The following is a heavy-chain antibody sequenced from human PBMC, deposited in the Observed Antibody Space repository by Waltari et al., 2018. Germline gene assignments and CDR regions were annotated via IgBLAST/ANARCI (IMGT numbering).Heavy chain of an antibody. V-gene: IGHV3-20*04. D-gene: IGHD3-22*01. CDR2: INWKGDKV. J-gene: IGHJ4*02. CDR3: ARGGDSSWPR. CDR1: GFTFVDYG. Sequence: VESGGGVIRPGGSLRLSCSAAGFTFVDYGMSWLRQGPGKGLEWIAGINWKGDKVAYGDAVRFRFIISRYNAKNLLYLQMNTVGLDDTALYYCARGGDSSWPRWGQGTLVTVSA.